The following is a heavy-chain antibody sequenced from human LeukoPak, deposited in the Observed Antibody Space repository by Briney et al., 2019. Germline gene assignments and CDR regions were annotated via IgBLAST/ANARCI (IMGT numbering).Heavy chain of an antibody. D-gene: IGHD4/OR15-4a*01. V-gene: IGHV3-11*04. Sequence: PGGSLRLSCAASGFTFSDDYMSWIRQAPGKGLEWVSYISSSGSTIYYADSVRGRFTISRDNAKNSLYLQMNSLRAEDTAVYYCARKNGKDDYVPRESFFDYWGQGTLVTVSS. CDR3: ARKNGKDDYVPRESFFDY. J-gene: IGHJ4*02. CDR2: ISSSGSTI. CDR1: GFTFSDDY.